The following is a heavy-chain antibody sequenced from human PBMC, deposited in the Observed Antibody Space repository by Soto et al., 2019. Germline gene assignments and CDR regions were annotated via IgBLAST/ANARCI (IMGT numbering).Heavy chain of an antibody. CDR1: GFTFSSYS. V-gene: IGHV3-48*02. Sequence: GGSLRLSCAASGFTFSSYSMNWVRQAPGKGLEWVSYISSSSSTIYYADSVKGRFTISRDNAKNSLYLQMNSLRDEDTAVYYCARDRDPGIAVAGFNYYYYYGMDVWGQGTTVTVSS. J-gene: IGHJ6*02. CDR2: ISSSSSTI. D-gene: IGHD6-19*01. CDR3: ARDRDPGIAVAGFNYYYYYGMDV.